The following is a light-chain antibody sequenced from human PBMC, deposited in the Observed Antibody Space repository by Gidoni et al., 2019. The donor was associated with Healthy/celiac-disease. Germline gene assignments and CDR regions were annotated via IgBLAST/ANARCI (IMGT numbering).Light chain of an antibody. CDR2: AAS. Sequence: DIPMTQSPSSLSASVGDRVTITCRASQGISNSLAWYQQKPGKAPKLLLYAASRLESGVPSRFSGSGSGTDYTLTISSLQPEDFATYYCQQYYSTPLWTFGQGTKVEIK. J-gene: IGKJ1*01. V-gene: IGKV1-NL1*01. CDR3: QQYYSTPLWT. CDR1: QGISNS.